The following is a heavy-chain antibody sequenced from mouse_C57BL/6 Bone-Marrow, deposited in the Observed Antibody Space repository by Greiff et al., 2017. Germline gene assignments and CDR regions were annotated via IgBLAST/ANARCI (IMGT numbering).Heavy chain of an antibody. D-gene: IGHD1-1*01. V-gene: IGHV5-6*01. CDR2: ISSGGGST. CDR3: ARQYCGSSWAWLAY. CDR1: GFTFSSYG. J-gene: IGHJ3*01. Sequence: EVMLVESGGDLVKPGGSLKLSCAASGFTFSSYGMSWVRQTPDKRLEWVATISSGGGSTYYPDSVKGRFTISRDNAKNTPYLQMSSLKSEDTAMYYCARQYCGSSWAWLAYWGQGTLVTVSA.